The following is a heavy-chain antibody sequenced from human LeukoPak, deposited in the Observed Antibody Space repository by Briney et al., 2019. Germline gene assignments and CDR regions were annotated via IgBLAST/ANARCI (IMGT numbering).Heavy chain of an antibody. CDR3: AIDEALRDSSGLDY. Sequence: GGALVLSCAASGFILSSYGMHLVRQAPGKGLGWVAVISYDGSNKYYADSVQGRFTISRDNSKSTLYLQMNSLRAEDTAVYYCAIDEALRDSSGLDYWGQGTLVTVSS. CDR1: GFILSSYG. J-gene: IGHJ4*02. D-gene: IGHD3-22*01. CDR2: ISYDGSNK. V-gene: IGHV3-30*03.